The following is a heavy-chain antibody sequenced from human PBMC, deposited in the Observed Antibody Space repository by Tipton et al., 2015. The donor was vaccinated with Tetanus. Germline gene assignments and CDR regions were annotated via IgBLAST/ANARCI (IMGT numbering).Heavy chain of an antibody. D-gene: IGHD6-13*01. CDR1: GFSVSSSAYY. Sequence: LRLSCSVSGFSVSSSAYYWGWIRQPPGKGLEWIGSAYYSGTTKYNPALKSRVTISVDTSKNQFSLRLSSVTAADTAVYYCARGGITAAGILDYWGQGTLVTVSS. V-gene: IGHV4-39*07. CDR2: AYYSGTT. CDR3: ARGGITAAGILDY. J-gene: IGHJ4*02.